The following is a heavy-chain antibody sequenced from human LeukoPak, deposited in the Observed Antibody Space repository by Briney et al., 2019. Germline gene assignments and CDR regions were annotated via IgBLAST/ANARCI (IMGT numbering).Heavy chain of an antibody. CDR2: INHSGST. D-gene: IGHD6-13*01. CDR1: GGSFSGYY. V-gene: IGHV4-34*01. J-gene: IGHJ5*02. CDR3: ARATRDLGYNSSWYVASFWFDP. Sequence: PSETLSLTCAVYGGSFSGYYWSWIRQPPGKGLEWIGEINHSGSTNYNPSLKSRVTISVDTSKNQFSLKLSSVNAADTAVFYCARATRDLGYNSSWYVASFWFDPWGQGTLVTVSS.